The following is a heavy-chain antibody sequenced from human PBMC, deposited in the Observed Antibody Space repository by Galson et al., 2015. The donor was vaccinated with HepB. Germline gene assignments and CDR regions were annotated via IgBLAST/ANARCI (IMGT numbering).Heavy chain of an antibody. Sequence: SLRLSCAASGFTFSTYGMHWVRQAPGKGLEWVAVISHDGSDKYYTDSVKGRFTISRDNSKNTLYLQMNSLRAEDTAVYHCAKVKSGGYWGRGFDYWGQGSLVTVSS. J-gene: IGHJ4*02. CDR2: ISHDGSDK. CDR3: AKVKSGGYWGRGFDY. CDR1: GFTFSTYG. D-gene: IGHD1-26*01. V-gene: IGHV3-30*18.